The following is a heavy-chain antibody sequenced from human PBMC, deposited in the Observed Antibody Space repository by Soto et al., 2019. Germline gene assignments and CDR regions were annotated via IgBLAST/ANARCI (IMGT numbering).Heavy chain of an antibody. CDR3: ARVRSGSSRSSAFDI. D-gene: IGHD1-26*01. CDR1: GYTFTGYY. CDR2: INPNSGGT. V-gene: IGHV1-2*02. Sequence: ASVKVSCKASGYTFTGYYMHWVRQAPGQGLEWMGWINPNSGGTNYAQKFQGRVTMTRDTSISTAYMELSRLRSDDTALYYCARVRSGSSRSSAFDIWGQGTMVTVS. J-gene: IGHJ3*02.